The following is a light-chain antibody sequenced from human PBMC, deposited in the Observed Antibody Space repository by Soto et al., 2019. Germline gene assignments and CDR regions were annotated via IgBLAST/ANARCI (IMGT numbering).Light chain of an antibody. V-gene: IGKV3-20*01. Sequence: EIVLTQSPGTLSLSPGERATLSCRASQSVSDMYLAWYQQKPGQAPRLLIYASNRATGIPDGFSGSGSGTDFTLTISRLEPEDFAVYYCQHYGTSALFGPGTKVEIK. J-gene: IGKJ3*01. CDR3: QHYGTSAL. CDR2: AS. CDR1: QSVSDMY.